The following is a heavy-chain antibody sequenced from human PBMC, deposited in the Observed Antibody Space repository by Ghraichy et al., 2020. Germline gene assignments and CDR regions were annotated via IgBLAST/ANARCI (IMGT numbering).Heavy chain of an antibody. Sequence: GGSLRLSCAASGFTFSSYGMHWVRQAPGKGLEWVAVIWYDGSNKYYADSVKGRFTISRDNSKNTLYLQMNSLRAEDTAVYYCARDSLAAAGTYGMDVWGQGTTVTVSS. CDR3: ARDSLAAAGTYGMDV. CDR1: GFTFSSYG. V-gene: IGHV3-33*01. D-gene: IGHD6-13*01. J-gene: IGHJ6*02. CDR2: IWYDGSNK.